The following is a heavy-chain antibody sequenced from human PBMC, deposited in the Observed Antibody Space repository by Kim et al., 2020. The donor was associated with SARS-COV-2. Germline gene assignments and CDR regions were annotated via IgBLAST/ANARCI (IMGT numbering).Heavy chain of an antibody. CDR2: IKQDGSEK. D-gene: IGHD2-15*01. V-gene: IGHV3-7*01. CDR1: GFTFSSYW. J-gene: IGHJ6*02. Sequence: GGSLRLSCAASGFTFSSYWMSWVRQAPGKGLEWVANIKQDGSEKYYVDSVKGRFTISRDNAKNSLYLQMNSLRAEDTAVYYCARDSGVVVVADEPETIYYYYGMDVWGQGTTVTVSS. CDR3: ARDSGVVVVADEPETIYYYYGMDV.